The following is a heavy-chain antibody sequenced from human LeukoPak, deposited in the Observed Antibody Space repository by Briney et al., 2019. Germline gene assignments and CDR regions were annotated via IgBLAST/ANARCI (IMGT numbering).Heavy chain of an antibody. Sequence: GGSLRLSCAASGFTFSSYGMHWVRQAPGKGLEWVAFIRYDGSNKYYADSVKGRFTISRDNSKNTLYLQMNSLRAEDTAVYYCARVRSSRDYGMDVWGQGTTVTVSS. D-gene: IGHD6-6*01. CDR3: ARVRSSRDYGMDV. J-gene: IGHJ6*02. CDR1: GFTFSSYG. CDR2: IRYDGSNK. V-gene: IGHV3-30*02.